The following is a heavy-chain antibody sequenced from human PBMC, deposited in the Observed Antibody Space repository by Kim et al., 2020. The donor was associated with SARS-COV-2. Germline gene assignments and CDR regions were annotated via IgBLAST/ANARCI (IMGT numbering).Heavy chain of an antibody. J-gene: IGHJ4*02. D-gene: IGHD5-18*01. V-gene: IGHV1-18*01. CDR3: AREDGTAMPSFDY. Sequence: YAQKHRGRVSMTTDASTSTVYMELRSLRSDDTSVYYCAREDGTAMPSFDYWGQGTLVTVSS.